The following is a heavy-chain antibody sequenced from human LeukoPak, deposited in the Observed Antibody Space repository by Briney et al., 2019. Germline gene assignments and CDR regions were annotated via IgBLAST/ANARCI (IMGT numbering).Heavy chain of an antibody. CDR2: ISYDGSNK. CDR3: ARGGYGSGSYYTFYYYYGMDV. CDR1: GFTFSSYA. V-gene: IGHV3-30-3*01. Sequence: GGSLRLSCAASGFTFSSYAMHWVRQAPGKGLEWVAVISYDGSNKYYADSVKGRFTISRDNSKNTLYLQMNSLRAEDTAVYYCARGGYGSGSYYTFYYYYGMDVWGQGTTVTVS. J-gene: IGHJ6*02. D-gene: IGHD3-10*01.